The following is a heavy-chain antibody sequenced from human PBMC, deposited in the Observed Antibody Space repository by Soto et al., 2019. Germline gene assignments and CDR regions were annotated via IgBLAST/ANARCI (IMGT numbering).Heavy chain of an antibody. D-gene: IGHD2-2*01. J-gene: IGHJ6*03. Sequence: QVQLQESGPGLVKPSQTLSLTCTVSGGSISSGGYYWSWIRQHPGKGLEWIGYIYYSGSTYYNPSLKSRVTISVYTSKNQFSLKLSSVTAADTAVYYCARGDCSSTSCYVDYYYYMDVWGKGTTVTVSS. V-gene: IGHV4-31*03. CDR1: GGSISSGGYY. CDR2: IYYSGST. CDR3: ARGDCSSTSCYVDYYYYMDV.